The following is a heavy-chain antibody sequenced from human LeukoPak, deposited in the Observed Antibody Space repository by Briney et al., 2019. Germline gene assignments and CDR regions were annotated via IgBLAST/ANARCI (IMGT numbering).Heavy chain of an antibody. CDR1: GYSFTYYW. CDR3: ARQDGNSKYYFDY. D-gene: IGHD1-1*01. J-gene: IGHJ4*02. V-gene: IGHV5-51*01. Sequence: GESLKISRKGSGYSFTYYWIGWVRQMPGKGLGLMGIIYPGDSDTRYRLSFQGQITISVDKTIITAYLQSSSLKASNTAINYCARQDGNSKYYFDYWGQGTLVSVSS. CDR2: IYPGDSDT.